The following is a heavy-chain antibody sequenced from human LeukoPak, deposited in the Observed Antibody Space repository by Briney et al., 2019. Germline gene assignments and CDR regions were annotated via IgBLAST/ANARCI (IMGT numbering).Heavy chain of an antibody. CDR3: VIGYFDSSGYADY. CDR1: DGTFSRHA. J-gene: IGHJ4*02. CDR2: TIPIFGTV. V-gene: IGHV1-69*13. Sequence: ASVKVSCKASDGTFSRHAINWVRQAPGQGLEWMGGTIPIFGTVNYAQRFQDRVTITADESTSTASMELSSLRSEDTAMYYCVIGYFDSSGYADYWGQGTLVTVSS. D-gene: IGHD3-22*01.